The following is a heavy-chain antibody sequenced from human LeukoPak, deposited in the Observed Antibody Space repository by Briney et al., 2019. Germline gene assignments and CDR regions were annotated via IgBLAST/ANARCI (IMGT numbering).Heavy chain of an antibody. J-gene: IGHJ5*02. V-gene: IGHV4-31*03. D-gene: IGHD5-12*01. CDR2: IYYSGST. CDR1: GGSISSGGYY. CDR3: ASTGSKGGYDLNWFDP. Sequence: PSQTLSLTCTVSGGSISSGGYYWSWIRQQPGKGLEGIGYIYYSGSTYYNPCLKRRFTISVDTSKHQFSLKLSPVTAADTAVYYCASTGSKGGYDLNWFDPWGQGTLVTVSS.